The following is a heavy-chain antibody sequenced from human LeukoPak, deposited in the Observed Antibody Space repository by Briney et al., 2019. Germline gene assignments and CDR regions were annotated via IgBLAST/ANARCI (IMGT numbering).Heavy chain of an antibody. V-gene: IGHV1-18*01. Sequence: ASVKVSCKASGYTFTNYGISWVRQAPGQGLEWMGWISAYNGHTKYAQKVQGRVTMTRDTSTSTAYMELRSLRSDDTAVYYCASRRSTGSRGAFDIWGQGTMVTVSS. CDR3: ASRRSTGSRGAFDI. J-gene: IGHJ3*02. CDR1: GYTFTNYG. D-gene: IGHD3-10*01. CDR2: ISAYNGHT.